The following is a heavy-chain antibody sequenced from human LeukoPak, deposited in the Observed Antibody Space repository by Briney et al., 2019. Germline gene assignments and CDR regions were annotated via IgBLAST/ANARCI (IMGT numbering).Heavy chain of an antibody. D-gene: IGHD3-3*01. Sequence: GGSLRLSCAASGFTFSSYAMSWVRQAPGKGLEWVSGISGSRGTTYYADSVKGRFTIPRDNFKNTMYLQMNSLRAEDTALYYCAKEPQNGDYNSWTGYYLDYWGQGTLVTVSS. CDR3: AKEPQNGDYNSWTGYYLDY. CDR2: ISGSRGTT. J-gene: IGHJ4*02. CDR1: GFTFSSYA. V-gene: IGHV3-23*01.